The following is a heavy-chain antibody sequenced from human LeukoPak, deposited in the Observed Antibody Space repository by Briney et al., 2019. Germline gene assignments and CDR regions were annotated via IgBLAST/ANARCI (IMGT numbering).Heavy chain of an antibody. CDR2: TYSGGTT. CDR1: GFTVSSSY. J-gene: IGHJ4*02. Sequence: GGSLRLSCAASGFTVSSSYINWVRQAPGKGLEWISVTYSGGTTYYSESVKDRFIVSRDNSKNTLYLQMNSLRAEDTAAYYCATSQWLASFDYWGQGTLVTVSS. D-gene: IGHD6-19*01. CDR3: ATSQWLASFDY. V-gene: IGHV3-66*01.